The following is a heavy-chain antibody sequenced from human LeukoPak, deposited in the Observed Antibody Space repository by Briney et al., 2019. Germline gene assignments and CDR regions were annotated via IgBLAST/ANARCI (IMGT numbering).Heavy chain of an antibody. V-gene: IGHV3-48*03. D-gene: IGHD6-19*01. CDR2: ISSSSGVTI. CDR1: GFAFSNYE. CDR3: VRFTIGWYYFDY. Sequence: GGSLRLSCAASGFAFSNYEMNWVRQAPGKGLEWVSYISSSSGVTIYYADSVKGRFTISRDNAKNSLYLQMNSLRAEDTAVYYCVRFTIGWYYFDYWGQGTLVTVSS. J-gene: IGHJ4*02.